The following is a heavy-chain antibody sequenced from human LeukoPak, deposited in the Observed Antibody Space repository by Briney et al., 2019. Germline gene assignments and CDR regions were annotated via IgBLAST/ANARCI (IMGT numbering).Heavy chain of an antibody. CDR3: ARVRYYDILTGFDY. J-gene: IGHJ4*02. Sequence: GGSLRLSCAASGFTFDDYAMSWVRQAPGKGLEWVSAISGSGGSTYYADSVKGRFTISRDNSKNTLYLQMNSLRAEDTAVYYCARVRYYDILTGFDYWGQGTLVTVSS. V-gene: IGHV3-23*01. D-gene: IGHD3-9*01. CDR2: ISGSGGST. CDR1: GFTFDDYA.